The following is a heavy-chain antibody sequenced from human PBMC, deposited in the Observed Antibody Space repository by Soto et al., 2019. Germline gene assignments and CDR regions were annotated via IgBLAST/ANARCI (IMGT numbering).Heavy chain of an antibody. V-gene: IGHV1-69*02. CDR2: IIPILGIA. CDR3: ARASLVTPYFDY. CDR1: GGTFSSYT. D-gene: IGHD2-15*01. J-gene: IGHJ4*02. Sequence: QVQLVQSGAEVKKPGSSVKVSCKASGGTFSSYTISWVRQAPGQGLEWMGRIIPILGIANYAQKFQGRVTIXAVXATSTAYMELSSLRSEDTAVYYCARASLVTPYFDYWGQGTLVTVSS.